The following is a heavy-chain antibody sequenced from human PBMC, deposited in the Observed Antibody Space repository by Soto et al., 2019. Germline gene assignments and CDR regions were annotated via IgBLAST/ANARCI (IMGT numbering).Heavy chain of an antibody. J-gene: IGHJ6*02. CDR2: ISAYNGNT. V-gene: IGHV1-18*04. CDR3: ARDGDCSSTSCYNSYYYGMDV. D-gene: IGHD2-2*02. Sequence: GSVKVSCKASGYTFTSYGISWVRQAPGQGLEWMGWISAYNGNTNYAQKLQGRVTMTTDTSTSTAYMELRSLRSDDTAVYYCARDGDCSSTSCYNSYYYGMDVWGQGTTVTVSS. CDR1: GYTFTSYG.